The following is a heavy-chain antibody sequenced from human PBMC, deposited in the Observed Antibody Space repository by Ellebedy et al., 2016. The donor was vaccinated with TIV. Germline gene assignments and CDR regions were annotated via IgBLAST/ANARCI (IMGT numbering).Heavy chain of an antibody. V-gene: IGHV3-48*02. J-gene: IGHJ4*02. CDR2: ISQTGSTK. Sequence: PGGSLRLSCAASGLSFSTYSMNWVRQAPGKGLEWVSFISQTGSTKYYADSVKGRFTISRDNAKDSLSLQMNSLRDDDTAVYYCAVDLDRGYDCSYWGQGSLVTVSS. D-gene: IGHD5-12*01. CDR1: GLSFSTYS. CDR3: AVDLDRGYDCSY.